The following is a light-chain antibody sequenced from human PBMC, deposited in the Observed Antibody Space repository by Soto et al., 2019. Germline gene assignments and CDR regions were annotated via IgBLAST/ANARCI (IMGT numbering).Light chain of an antibody. CDR2: DAS. J-gene: IGKJ1*01. V-gene: IGKV3-11*01. CDR3: QQHLGRHT. Sequence: DIVLTQSPVTLSLYPWERATLSCRASQSVSGYLVWYQQKPGQAPRLLIYDASTRAAGIPARFIGSGSGTDFTLTISSLAPEDSAVYYCQQHLGRHTFGQGTKVDI. CDR1: QSVSGY.